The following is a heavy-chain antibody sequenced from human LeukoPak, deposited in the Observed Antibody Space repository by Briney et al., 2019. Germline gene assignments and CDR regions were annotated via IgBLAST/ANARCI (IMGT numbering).Heavy chain of an antibody. J-gene: IGHJ5*02. CDR1: GFTLSSYA. CDR3: AKEPGSFPRVRGFENGFDP. CDR2: ISGSGGST. D-gene: IGHD3-10*01. V-gene: IGHV3-23*01. Sequence: GGSLRLSCAASGFTLSSYAMSWVRQAPGKGLEWVSAISGSGGSTYYADSVKGRFTISRDNSKNTLYLQMNSLRAEDTAVYYCAKEPGSFPRVRGFENGFDPWVRGTLVTVSS.